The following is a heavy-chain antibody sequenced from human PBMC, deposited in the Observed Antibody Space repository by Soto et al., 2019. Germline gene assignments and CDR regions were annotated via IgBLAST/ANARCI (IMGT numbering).Heavy chain of an antibody. CDR1: GGTFSSYA. Sequence: QVQLVQSGAEVKKPGSSVKVSCKTSGGTFSSYAISWVRQAPGQGLEWMGGIIPMFGTANYAKKFRDRVTITADEYTSTASMELSSLRSEDTVVYYCARSRANYYDSRGYYYSTFDYWGQGTLVTVSS. V-gene: IGHV1-69*12. CDR2: IIPMFGTA. CDR3: ARSRANYYDSRGYYYSTFDY. D-gene: IGHD3-22*01. J-gene: IGHJ4*01.